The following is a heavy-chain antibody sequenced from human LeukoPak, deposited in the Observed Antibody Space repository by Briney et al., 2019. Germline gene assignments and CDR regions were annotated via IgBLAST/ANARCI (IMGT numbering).Heavy chain of an antibody. CDR2: IWYDGSKK. J-gene: IGHJ4*02. Sequence: GRSLRLSCAASGFTFSDYGFHWVRQAPGKGLEWVAVIWYDGSKKYYADSVKGRFTISRDNSKNTLYLQMNSLGAEDTAVYYCARDLGTTYYFFDYWGQGTLVTVSS. V-gene: IGHV3-33*01. CDR3: ARDLGTTYYFFDY. D-gene: IGHD4-17*01. CDR1: GFTFSDYG.